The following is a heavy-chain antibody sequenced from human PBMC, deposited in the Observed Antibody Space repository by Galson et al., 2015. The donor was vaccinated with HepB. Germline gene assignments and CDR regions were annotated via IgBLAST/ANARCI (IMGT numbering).Heavy chain of an antibody. V-gene: IGHV3-49*03. J-gene: IGHJ4*02. CDR1: GFTFGDYA. Sequence: SLRLSCADSGFTFGDYAMRGFRQAPGKGLVWVGCIRSKAYGGTTENAASVKGRFTISRDDSESIAYLQMNSLKTEDTVVYYCTRGGDLGTPNYWGQGTLVTVSS. CDR3: TRGGDLGTPNY. D-gene: IGHD7-27*01. CDR2: IRSKAYGGTT.